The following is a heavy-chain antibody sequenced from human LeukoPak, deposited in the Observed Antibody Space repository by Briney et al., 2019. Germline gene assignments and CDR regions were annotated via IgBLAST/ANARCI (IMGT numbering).Heavy chain of an antibody. Sequence: SETLSFTCAVSGGSISSGGYSWSWIRQPPGKGLEWIGYIYHSGSTYYNPSLKSRVTISVDRSKNQFSLKLSSVTAADTAVYYCARVVVAATSLYFDYWGQGTLVTVSS. CDR1: GGSISSGGYS. D-gene: IGHD2-15*01. CDR3: ARVVVAATSLYFDY. V-gene: IGHV4-30-2*01. CDR2: IYHSGST. J-gene: IGHJ4*02.